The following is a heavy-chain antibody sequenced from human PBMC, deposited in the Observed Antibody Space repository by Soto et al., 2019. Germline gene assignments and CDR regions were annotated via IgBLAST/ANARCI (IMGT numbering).Heavy chain of an antibody. J-gene: IGHJ4*02. Sequence: SETLSLTCTVSGVSISNSSYYWGWIRRPPGKGLEWIGTIYYSGITYYNPSLKSRVTISVDTSKNQFSLKLTSVTAADTAVYYCARNGSNWGQGTLVTVYS. CDR1: GVSISNSSYY. CDR3: ARNGSN. V-gene: IGHV4-39*01. CDR2: IYYSGIT.